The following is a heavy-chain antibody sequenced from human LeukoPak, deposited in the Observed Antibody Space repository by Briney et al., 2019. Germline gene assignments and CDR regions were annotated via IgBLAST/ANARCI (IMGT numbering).Heavy chain of an antibody. CDR1: GFTFSSYA. CDR3: AKHRRVVVAATATT. Sequence: PGGSLRLSCAASGFTFSSYAMSWVRQAPGKGLEWVSAISGSGGSTYYADSVKGRFTISRDNSKNTLYLQMNSLRAEDTAVYYCAKHRRVVVAATATTWGQGTLVTVSS. J-gene: IGHJ5*02. D-gene: IGHD2-15*01. V-gene: IGHV3-23*01. CDR2: ISGSGGST.